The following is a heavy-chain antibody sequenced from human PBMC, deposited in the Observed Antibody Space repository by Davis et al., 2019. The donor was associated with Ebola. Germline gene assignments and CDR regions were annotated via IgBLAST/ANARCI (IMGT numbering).Heavy chain of an antibody. CDR3: TSGITGTRGDY. D-gene: IGHD1-20*01. J-gene: IGHJ4*02. CDR1: GFTFSGSA. V-gene: IGHV3-73*01. CDR2: IRSKANSYAI. Sequence: GESLKIPCAASGFTFSGSAMHWVRQASGKGPDWVGRIRSKANSYAIAYAASVKGRFTISRDDSKNTAYLQMNSLKTEDTAVYYCTSGITGTRGDYWGQGTLVTVSS.